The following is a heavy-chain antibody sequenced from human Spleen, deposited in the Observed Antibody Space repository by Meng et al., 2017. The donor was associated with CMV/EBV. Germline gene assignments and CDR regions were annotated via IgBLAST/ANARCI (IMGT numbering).Heavy chain of an antibody. CDR2: INSDGSST. Sequence: GGSLRLSCAASGFTFSSYWMHWVRQAPGKGLVWVSRINSDGSSTSYADSVKGRFTISRDNAKNTLYLQMNSLTVEDTAFYYCARESSTAPFDYWGQGTLVTVSS. CDR1: GFTFSSYW. CDR3: ARESSTAPFDY. J-gene: IGHJ4*02. D-gene: IGHD2-21*02. V-gene: IGHV3-74*01.